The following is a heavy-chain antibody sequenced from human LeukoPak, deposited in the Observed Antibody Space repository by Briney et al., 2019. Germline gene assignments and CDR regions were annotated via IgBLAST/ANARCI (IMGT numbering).Heavy chain of an antibody. Sequence: GGSLRLACAASGFTFSSYEMNWVRQAPGKGLEWVSYISSSGSTIYYADSVKCRFTISRDNAKNSLYLQMNSLRAEDTAVYYCARGQYRGYYYFDYWGQGTLVTVSS. J-gene: IGHJ4*02. D-gene: IGHD3-22*01. CDR2: ISSSGSTI. CDR1: GFTFSSYE. V-gene: IGHV3-48*03. CDR3: ARGQYRGYYYFDY.